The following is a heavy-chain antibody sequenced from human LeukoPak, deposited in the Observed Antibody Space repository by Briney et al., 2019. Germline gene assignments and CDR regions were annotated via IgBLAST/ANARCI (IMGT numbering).Heavy chain of an antibody. CDR3: ARETYYYDSSGYYP. Sequence: PSETLSLTCTVSGGSISSYYWSWIRQPPGKGLEWIGYIYYGGSTNYNPSLKSRVTISVDTSKNQFSLKLSSVTAADTAVYYCARETYYYDSSGYYPWGQGTLVTVSS. V-gene: IGHV4-59*01. J-gene: IGHJ5*02. D-gene: IGHD3-22*01. CDR1: GGSISSYY. CDR2: IYYGGST.